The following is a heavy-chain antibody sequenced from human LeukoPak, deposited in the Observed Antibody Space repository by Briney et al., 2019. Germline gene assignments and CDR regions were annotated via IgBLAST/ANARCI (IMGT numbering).Heavy chain of an antibody. CDR3: ARSIYGEPLDY. CDR1: GFSFSRYI. D-gene: IGHD4-17*01. CDR2: ISTDGRAT. Sequence: PGGSLRLSCVASGFSFSRYIMHWVRQAPGKGLEYVSSISTDGRATYYANSVKGRFSISRDNSKNTQYLQMGSLGAEDMGVYYCARSIYGEPLDYWGQGTLVTVSS. V-gene: IGHV3-64*01. J-gene: IGHJ4*02.